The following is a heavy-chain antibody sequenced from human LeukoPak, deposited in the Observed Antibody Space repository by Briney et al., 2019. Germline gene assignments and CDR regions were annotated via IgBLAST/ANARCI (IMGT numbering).Heavy chain of an antibody. CDR1: GFTVSSNY. CDR2: IYSGGST. V-gene: IGHV3-66*01. J-gene: IGHJ4*02. CDR3: AREGGYYDSSGYSY. D-gene: IGHD3-22*01. Sequence: GGSLRLSCAASGFTVSSNYMSWVRQAPGKGLEWVSVIYSGGSTYYADSVKGRFTISRDNSKNTLYLQMNSLRAEDTAVYYCAREGGYYDSSGYSYWGQGTLVTVSS.